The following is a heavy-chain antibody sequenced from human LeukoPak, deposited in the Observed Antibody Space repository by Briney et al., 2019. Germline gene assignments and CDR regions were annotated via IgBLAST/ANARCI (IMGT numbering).Heavy chain of an antibody. CDR1: GGSISSFY. D-gene: IGHD6-19*01. V-gene: IGHV4-59*01. CDR3: ARDGDGSGWSDY. CDR2: IYYSGST. Sequence: SETLSRNGSVSGGSISSFYWSWIRQPPGKGREWIGYIYYSGSTNYNPSLKSRVTISVDTSKTQFSLKLRSVTAADTAVYYCARDGDGSGWSDYWGQGTLVTVSS. J-gene: IGHJ4*02.